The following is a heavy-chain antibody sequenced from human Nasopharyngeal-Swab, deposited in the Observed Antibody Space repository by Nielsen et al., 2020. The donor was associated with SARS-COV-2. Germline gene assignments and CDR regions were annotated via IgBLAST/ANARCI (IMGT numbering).Heavy chain of an antibody. D-gene: IGHD3-16*02. V-gene: IGHV3-21*01. Sequence: VRQAPGKGLEWVSAISGSGGSTYYADSVKGRFTISRDNAKNSLYLQMNSLRAEDTAVYYCARLSGEYYCYYGMDVWGQGTTVTVSS. J-gene: IGHJ6*02. CDR2: ISGSGGST. CDR3: ARLSGEYYCYYGMDV.